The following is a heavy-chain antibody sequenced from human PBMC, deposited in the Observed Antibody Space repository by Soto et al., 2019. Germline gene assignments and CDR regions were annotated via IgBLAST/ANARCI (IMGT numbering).Heavy chain of an antibody. V-gene: IGHV3-15*07. CDR1: GFTFSSSC. J-gene: IGHJ4*02. CDR2: IKSKTDGGTT. Sequence: GSLRLSCAASGFTFSSSCMNWVRQAPGKGLEWVGRIKSKTDGGTTDYAAPVKGRFTISRDDSKNTLYLQMNSLKTEDTAVYYCTTKLRFLEWLLDYWGQGTLVTVSS. D-gene: IGHD3-3*01. CDR3: TTKLRFLEWLLDY.